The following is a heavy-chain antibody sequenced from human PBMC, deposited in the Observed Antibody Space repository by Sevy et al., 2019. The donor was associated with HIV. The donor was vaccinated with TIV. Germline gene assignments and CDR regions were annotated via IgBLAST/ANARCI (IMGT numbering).Heavy chain of an antibody. J-gene: IGHJ6*02. CDR3: ARGRGSKSLDV. Sequence: ASVKVSCKASGYTFTSYDINWVRQATGQGLEWMGWMNPNSGNTDHAQEFQGRVTMTRDTSKSTAYMELSSLRFEDTAVYYCARGRGSKSLDVWGQGTTVTVSS. CDR1: GYTFTSYD. D-gene: IGHD3-16*01. V-gene: IGHV1-8*01. CDR2: MNPNSGNT.